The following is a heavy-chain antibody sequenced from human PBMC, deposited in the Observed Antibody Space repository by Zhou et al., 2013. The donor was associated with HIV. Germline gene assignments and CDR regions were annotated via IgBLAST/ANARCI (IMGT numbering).Heavy chain of an antibody. CDR2: IIPIFGTA. D-gene: IGHD2-15*01. J-gene: IGHJ3*02. V-gene: IGHV1-69*05. Sequence: QVQLVQSGAEVKKPGSSVKVSCKASGGTFSSYAISWVRQAPGQGLEWMGGIIPIFGTANYAQKFQGRVTITTDESTSTAYMELSSLRSEDTAVYYCARGYCSGGSCYLNAFDIWGQGDNGHRLF. CDR1: GGTFSSYA. CDR3: ARGYCSGGSCYLNAFDI.